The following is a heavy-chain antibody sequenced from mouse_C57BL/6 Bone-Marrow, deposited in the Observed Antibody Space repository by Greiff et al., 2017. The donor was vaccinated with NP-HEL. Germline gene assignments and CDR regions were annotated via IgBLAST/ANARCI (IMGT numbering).Heavy chain of an antibody. CDR1: GYTFTDYY. V-gene: IGHV1-19*01. J-gene: IGHJ2*01. CDR2: INPYNGGT. Sequence: VHVKQSGPVLVKPGASVKMSCKASGYTFTDYYMNWVKQSHGKSLEWIGVINPYNGGTSYNQKFKGKATLTVEKSSITAYMELNSLTSEDSAVYYCARWLLRGDFDYWGQGTTLTVSS. D-gene: IGHD2-3*01. CDR3: ARWLLRGDFDY.